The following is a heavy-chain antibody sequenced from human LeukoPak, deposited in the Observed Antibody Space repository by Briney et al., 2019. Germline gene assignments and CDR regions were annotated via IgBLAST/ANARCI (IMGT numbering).Heavy chain of an antibody. CDR3: AREMYGSSLDY. J-gene: IGHJ4*02. D-gene: IGHD6-6*01. Sequence: GGSLRLSCAASGFTFSSYAMHWVRQAPGKGLEWVAVISYDGSNKYYADSVKGRFTISRDNSKNTLYLQMNSLRAEDTAVYYCAREMYGSSLDYWGQGTLVTVSS. CDR2: ISYDGSNK. V-gene: IGHV3-30-3*01. CDR1: GFTFSSYA.